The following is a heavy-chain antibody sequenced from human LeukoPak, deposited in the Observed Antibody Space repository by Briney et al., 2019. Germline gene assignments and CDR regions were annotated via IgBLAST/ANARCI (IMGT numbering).Heavy chain of an antibody. CDR2: IYHSGST. D-gene: IGHD1-1*01. CDR3: ARDPLSERYYYYYYMDV. Sequence: SETLSLTCTVSGYSISSGYYWGWVRQPPGKGLEWIGSIYHSGSTYYNPSLKSRVTISVDTSKNQFSLKLSSVTAADTAVYYCARDPLSERYYYYYYMDVWGKGTTVTVSS. J-gene: IGHJ6*03. V-gene: IGHV4-38-2*02. CDR1: GYSISSGYY.